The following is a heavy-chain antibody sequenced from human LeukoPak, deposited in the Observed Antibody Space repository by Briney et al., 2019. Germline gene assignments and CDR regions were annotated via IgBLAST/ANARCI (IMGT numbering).Heavy chain of an antibody. J-gene: IGHJ5*02. CDR2: IKQDGSEK. CDR1: GFTLSSYW. Sequence: GGSLRLSCAASGFTLSSYWMNWVRQAPGKGLEWVANIKQDGSEKYYVDSVKGRFTISRDNAKNTVYLQMNSLRAEDTAVYYCARVALGSYNWFDPWGQGTLVTVSS. D-gene: IGHD3-10*01. CDR3: ARVALGSYNWFDP. V-gene: IGHV3-7*01.